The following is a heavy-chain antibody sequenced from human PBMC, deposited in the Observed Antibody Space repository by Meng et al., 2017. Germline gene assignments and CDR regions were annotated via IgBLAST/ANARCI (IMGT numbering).Heavy chain of an antibody. CDR2: IYYSGST. CDR3: AREPRIAVAGTDRLAFDI. D-gene: IGHD6-19*01. Sequence: SETLSLTCTVSGGSISSGGYYWSWIRQHPGKGLEWIGYIYYSGSTYYNPSLKSRVTISVDTSKNQFSLKLSSVTAADTDVYYCAREPRIAVAGTDRLAFDIWGQGTMVTVSS. V-gene: IGHV4-31*03. J-gene: IGHJ3*02. CDR1: GGSISSGGYY.